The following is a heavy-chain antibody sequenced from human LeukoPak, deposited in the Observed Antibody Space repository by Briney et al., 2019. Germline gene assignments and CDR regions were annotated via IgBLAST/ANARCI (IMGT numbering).Heavy chain of an antibody. CDR2: IYYSGNT. Sequence: PSETLSLTCTVSGGSISSYYWSWIRQPPGKGLEWIGYIYYSGNTDSNPSLKSRLTISVDTSKNQFSLKLSSVTAADTAVYYCARTYCSGGSCHFDYWGQGTLVTVSS. CDR1: GGSISSYY. CDR3: ARTYCSGGSCHFDY. D-gene: IGHD2-15*01. J-gene: IGHJ4*02. V-gene: IGHV4-59*08.